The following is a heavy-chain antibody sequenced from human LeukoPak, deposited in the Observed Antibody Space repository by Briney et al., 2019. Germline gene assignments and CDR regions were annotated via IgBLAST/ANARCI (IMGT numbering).Heavy chain of an antibody. D-gene: IGHD3-3*01. Sequence: GASVKVSCKAPGYTFTGYYMHWVRQAPGQGLAWMGWINPNSGGTNYAQKFQGRVTMTRDTSISTAYMELSRLRSDDTAVYYCARDAYYDFWSGDRDYYYMDVWGKGTTVTVSS. V-gene: IGHV1-2*02. J-gene: IGHJ6*03. CDR1: GYTFTGYY. CDR3: ARDAYYDFWSGDRDYYYMDV. CDR2: INPNSGGT.